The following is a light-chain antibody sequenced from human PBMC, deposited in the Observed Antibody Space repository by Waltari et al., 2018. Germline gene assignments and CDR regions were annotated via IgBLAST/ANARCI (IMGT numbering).Light chain of an antibody. CDR2: EVS. CDR3: SSYTTSSAPGV. Sequence: QSALTQPASVSGSPGQSITISCSGTDSDVGAYDFVSWYQQHPGKAPHLIIYEVSNRPSVISTRFAASKSGNTASLTISGLQAEDDADYYCSSYTTSSAPGVFGTGTRVTVL. J-gene: IGLJ1*01. CDR1: DSDVGAYDF. V-gene: IGLV2-14*01.